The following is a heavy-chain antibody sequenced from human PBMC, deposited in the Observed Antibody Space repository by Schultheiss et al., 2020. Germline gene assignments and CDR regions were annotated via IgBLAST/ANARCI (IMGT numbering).Heavy chain of an antibody. Sequence: ASVKVSCKASGYTFTSYGISWVRQAPGQGLEWMGWISAYNGNTNYAQKLQGRVTITADESTSTAYMELSSLRSEDTAVYYCARDDSARFDPWGQGTLVTVSS. D-gene: IGHD3-22*01. CDR1: GYTFTSYG. CDR2: ISAYNGNT. J-gene: IGHJ5*02. V-gene: IGHV1-18*01. CDR3: ARDDSARFDP.